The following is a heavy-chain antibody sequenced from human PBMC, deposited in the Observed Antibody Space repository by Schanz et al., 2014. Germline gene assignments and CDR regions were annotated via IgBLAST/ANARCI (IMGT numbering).Heavy chain of an antibody. CDR2: IHSTGGTT. CDR1: GYTFNTYA. CDR3: ARTDQQMQRPDY. D-gene: IGHD2-2*01. J-gene: IGHJ4*02. V-gene: IGHV1-46*02. Sequence: QVQLLQSGAELKKPGASVKVSCKASGYTFNTYAVNWVRQAPGQGLEWMGIIHSTGGTTSHAQKFQGRVTMTRDTSTSTVNMELTSLTTDDTAVYYCARTDQQMQRPDYWGQGTLVIVSS.